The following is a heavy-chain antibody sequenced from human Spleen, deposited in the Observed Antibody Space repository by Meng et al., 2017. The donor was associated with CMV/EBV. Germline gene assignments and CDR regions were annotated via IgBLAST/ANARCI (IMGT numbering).Heavy chain of an antibody. V-gene: IGHV3-23*01. Sequence: CAASGFTFSSYAMGWFRQAPGKGLEWVSAISGSGGSTYYADSVKGRFTISRDNSKNTLYLQMNSLRAEDTAVYYCANARYSSSWALGYWGQGTLVTVSS. CDR1: GFTFSSYA. CDR2: ISGSGGST. J-gene: IGHJ4*02. D-gene: IGHD6-13*01. CDR3: ANARYSSSWALGY.